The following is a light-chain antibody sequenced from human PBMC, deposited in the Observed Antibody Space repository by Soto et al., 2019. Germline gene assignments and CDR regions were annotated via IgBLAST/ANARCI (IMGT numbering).Light chain of an antibody. J-gene: IGKJ1*01. Sequence: DVVMTQSPLSLPVTLGQPASISCRSSQSLAYSDGNTYLNWFQQRPGQSPRRLIYTVSNRDSGVPDRFSGSGSGTDFTLKISRVEAEDVGVYFCMQGTHWPPTFGQGTKVDIK. CDR1: QSLAYSDGNTY. V-gene: IGKV2-30*01. CDR3: MQGTHWPPT. CDR2: TVS.